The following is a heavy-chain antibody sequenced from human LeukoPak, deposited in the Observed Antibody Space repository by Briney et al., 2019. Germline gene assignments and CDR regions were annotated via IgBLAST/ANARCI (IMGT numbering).Heavy chain of an antibody. V-gene: IGHV4-59*01. CDR2: IHYTGST. CDR3: ARVGYYDSSGYFVFDY. D-gene: IGHD3-22*01. Sequence: SETLSLTCTVSGGSINSYYWSWIRQPPGKGLECIGYIHYTGSTNYNPSLKSRVTISVDTSKNQFSLKLSSVTAADTAIYYCARVGYYDSSGYFVFDYWGQGTLVTVSS. J-gene: IGHJ4*02. CDR1: GGSINSYY.